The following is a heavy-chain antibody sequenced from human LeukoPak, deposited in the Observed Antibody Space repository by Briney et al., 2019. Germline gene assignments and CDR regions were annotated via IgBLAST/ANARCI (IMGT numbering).Heavy chain of an antibody. J-gene: IGHJ4*02. CDR1: GYTFTSYG. Sequence: ASVKVSCKASGYTFTSYGISWVRQAPGQGLEWMGWINPNSGGTNYAQKFQGRVTMTRDTSISTAYMELSRLRSDDTAVYYCAGTSGSYSPFDYWGQGTLVTVSS. CDR2: INPNSGGT. CDR3: AGTSGSYSPFDY. D-gene: IGHD1-26*01. V-gene: IGHV1-2*02.